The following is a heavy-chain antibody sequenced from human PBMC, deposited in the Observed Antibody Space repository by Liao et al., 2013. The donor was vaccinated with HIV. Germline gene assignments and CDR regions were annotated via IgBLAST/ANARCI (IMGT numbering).Heavy chain of an antibody. CDR3: ARGDCNGGSCYGH. Sequence: QVQLQESGPGLVKPSETLSLTCTVSNGSISNYYWSWIRQPAGKGLEWIGRIHSSGTTKYNPSLKSRVTISIDTSENHFSLRLTSVTAADTAVYYCARGDCNGGSCYGHWGQGALVTVSS. V-gene: IGHV4-4*07. J-gene: IGHJ4*02. CDR2: IHSSGTT. CDR1: NGSISNYY. D-gene: IGHD2-15*01.